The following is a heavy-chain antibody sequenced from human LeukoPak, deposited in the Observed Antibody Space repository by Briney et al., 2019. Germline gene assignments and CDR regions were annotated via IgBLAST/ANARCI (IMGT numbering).Heavy chain of an antibody. J-gene: IGHJ4*02. V-gene: IGHV3-74*01. CDR3: AGGESGHKFDY. D-gene: IGHD5-12*01. Sequence: GGSLRLSCAAAGFTFSNYWHWVRQAPGKGLVWISRIKSDGSIRTYAHSVKGRFTISRDNAKNTLYLQMNSLRAEDTAVYFCAGGESGHKFDYWGLGTLVTVSS. CDR1: GFTFSNYW. CDR2: IKSDGSIR.